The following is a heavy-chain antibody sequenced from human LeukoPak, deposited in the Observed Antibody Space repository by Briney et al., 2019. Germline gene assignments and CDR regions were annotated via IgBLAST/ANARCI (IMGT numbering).Heavy chain of an antibody. CDR1: GFTFSSYA. CDR3: ARASKSPFGELNY. CDR2: ISYDGSNK. D-gene: IGHD3-10*01. Sequence: GGSLRLSCAASGFTFSSYAMHWVRQAPGKGLEWVAVISYDGSNKYYADSVKGRFTISRDNSKNTLYLQMNSLRAEDTAVYYCARASKSPFGELNYWGQGTLVTVSS. V-gene: IGHV3-30*04. J-gene: IGHJ4*02.